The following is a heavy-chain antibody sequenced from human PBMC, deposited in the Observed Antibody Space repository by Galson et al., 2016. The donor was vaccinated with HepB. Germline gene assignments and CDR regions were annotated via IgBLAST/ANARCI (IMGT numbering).Heavy chain of an antibody. V-gene: IGHV3-23*01. D-gene: IGHD1/OR15-1a*01. CDR1: GFTFRNYG. CDR2: IQNSGENT. J-gene: IGHJ4*02. Sequence: SLRLSCAVSGFTFRNYGMAWVRQAPGEGLEWVSSIQNSGENTHYADSVKGRFTISRDNSRNTLYLQMNSLRVEDTAVYYCASQLWNTDYWGQGTRVIVS. CDR3: ASQLWNTDY.